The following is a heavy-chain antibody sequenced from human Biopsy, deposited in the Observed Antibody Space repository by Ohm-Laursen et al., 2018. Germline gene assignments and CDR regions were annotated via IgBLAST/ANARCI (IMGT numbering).Heavy chain of an antibody. CDR3: ARATNSTGWPYYYFYGMDV. V-gene: IGHV4-31*03. CDR1: GYSIKSGYY. Sequence: TLSLTCSVSGYSIKSGYYWGWIRQHPGKGLEWIGYIYYSGSTYYNPSIKSRVSISVDTSKNQFSLKLNSVTAADTAVYYCARATNSTGWPYYYFYGMDVWGQGTTVTVSS. D-gene: IGHD2/OR15-2a*01. J-gene: IGHJ6*02. CDR2: IYYSGST.